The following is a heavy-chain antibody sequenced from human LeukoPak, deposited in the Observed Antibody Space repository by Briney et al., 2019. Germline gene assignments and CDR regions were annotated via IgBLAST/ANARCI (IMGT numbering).Heavy chain of an antibody. Sequence: SETLSLTCAVYGGSFSGYYWSWIRQPPGKGLEWIGEINHSGSTNYNPSLKSRVTISVDTSKNPFSLKLSSVTAADTAVYYCARIVIAAAGGFDYWGQGTLVTVSS. V-gene: IGHV4-34*01. CDR3: ARIVIAAAGGFDY. CDR1: GGSFSGYY. D-gene: IGHD6-13*01. J-gene: IGHJ4*02. CDR2: INHSGST.